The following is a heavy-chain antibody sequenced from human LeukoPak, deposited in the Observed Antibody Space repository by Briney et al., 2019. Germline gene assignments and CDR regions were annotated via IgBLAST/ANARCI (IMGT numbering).Heavy chain of an antibody. V-gene: IGHV3-33*06. Sequence: PGGSLRLSCAASGFTLSSYGMHWVRPAPGKGLEWVAVIWYDGSNKYYADSVKGRFTISRDNSQDTLDLQVNSLRAEDTVVYYCAKGNGGYYYYLDVWGKGTTVTVSS. J-gene: IGHJ6*03. CDR1: GFTLSSYG. CDR3: AKGNGGYYYYLDV. D-gene: IGHD1-1*01. CDR2: IWYDGSNK.